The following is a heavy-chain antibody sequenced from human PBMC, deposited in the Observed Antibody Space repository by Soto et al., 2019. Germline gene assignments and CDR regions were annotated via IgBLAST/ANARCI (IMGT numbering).Heavy chain of an antibody. D-gene: IGHD6-13*01. Sequence: GASVKVSCKTSGYTFTNFGLSWVRQAPGQGLEWMGGIIPIFGTANYAQKFQGRVTITADESTSTAYMELSSLRSEDTAVYYCARAFEQQLDMDVWGQGTTVTVSS. CDR3: ARAFEQQLDMDV. V-gene: IGHV1-69*13. J-gene: IGHJ6*02. CDR1: GYTFTNFG. CDR2: IIPIFGTA.